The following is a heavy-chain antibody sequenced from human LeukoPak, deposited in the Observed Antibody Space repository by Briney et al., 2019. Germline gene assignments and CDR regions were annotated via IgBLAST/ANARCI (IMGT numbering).Heavy chain of an antibody. CDR3: AKDWVGATDI. D-gene: IGHD1-26*01. CDR2: IRYDGSKK. J-gene: IGHJ3*02. V-gene: IGHV3-30*02. Sequence: GGSLRLSCAASGFTFSSYGMHWVRQAPGKGLEWVAFIRYDGSKKYYADSVKGRFTISRDNSKNTLYLQMNSLRAEDTAVYYCAKDWVGATDIWGQGTMVTVSS. CDR1: GFTFSSYG.